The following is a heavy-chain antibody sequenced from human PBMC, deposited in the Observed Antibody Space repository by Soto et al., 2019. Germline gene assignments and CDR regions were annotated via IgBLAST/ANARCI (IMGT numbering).Heavy chain of an antibody. CDR3: ARSPEQLVRDLASYYYGMDV. D-gene: IGHD6-13*01. Sequence: QVQLVESGGGVVQPGMSLRLSCAASGFTFSSYGMHWVRQAPGKGLEWVAVIWYDGSNKYYADSVKGRFTISRDNSKNTLYLQMNSLRAEDTAVYYCARSPEQLVRDLASYYYGMDVWGQGTTVTVSS. CDR1: GFTFSSYG. CDR2: IWYDGSNK. V-gene: IGHV3-33*01. J-gene: IGHJ6*02.